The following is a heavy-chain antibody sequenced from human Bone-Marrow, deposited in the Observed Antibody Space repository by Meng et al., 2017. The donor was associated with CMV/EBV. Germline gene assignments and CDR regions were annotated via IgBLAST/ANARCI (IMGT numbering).Heavy chain of an antibody. V-gene: IGHV1-2*02. Sequence: ASVKVSCQASGYTFTGYYMHWVRQAPGQGLEWMAWINHNSGGTNYAQKFQGRITMTRDTSISTACLELSSLRYDDTAVYYCPSNIGNSWFDSFDIWGQGTMVTVSS. CDR2: INHNSGGT. J-gene: IGHJ3*02. CDR3: PSNIGNSWFDSFDI. CDR1: GYTFTGYY. D-gene: IGHD6-13*01.